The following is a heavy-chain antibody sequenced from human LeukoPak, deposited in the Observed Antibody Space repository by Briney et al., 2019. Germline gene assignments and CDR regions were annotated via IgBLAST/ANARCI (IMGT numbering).Heavy chain of an antibody. CDR1: GYTFTSYY. J-gene: IGHJ4*02. D-gene: IGHD2-21*02. CDR3: ARDVRAYCGGDCHFDY. CDR2: INPSGGST. Sequence: ASVKVSCKASGYTFTSYYMHWVRQAPGQGLEWMGIINPSGGSTSYAQKFQGRVTMTRGTSTSTVYMELSSLRSEDTAVYYCARDVRAYCGGDCHFDYWGQGTLVTVSS. V-gene: IGHV1-46*01.